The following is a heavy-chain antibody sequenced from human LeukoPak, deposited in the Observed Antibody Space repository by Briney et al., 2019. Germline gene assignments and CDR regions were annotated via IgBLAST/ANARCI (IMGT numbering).Heavy chain of an antibody. CDR3: ARVSPYYYGAGPYYVIY. J-gene: IGHJ4*02. D-gene: IGHD3-10*01. Sequence: PGGSLRLSCAPSGFTFSDYYMSWIRQAPGKGLEWASYISSPGTSIFYADSVKGRFTVSRDNTKNSLFLQMNSVRIEDTAVYYCARVSPYYYGAGPYYVIYWGQGTLVTVSS. CDR1: GFTFSDYY. CDR2: ISSPGTSI. V-gene: IGHV3-11*01.